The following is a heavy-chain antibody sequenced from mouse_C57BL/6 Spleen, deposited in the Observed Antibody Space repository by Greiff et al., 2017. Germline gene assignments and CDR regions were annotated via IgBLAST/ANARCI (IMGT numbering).Heavy chain of an antibody. V-gene: IGHV1-55*01. J-gene: IGHJ4*01. CDR1: GYTFTSYW. CDR3: ARRTGTGFDSMDY. CDR2: ISPGRGST. D-gene: IGHD4-1*01. Sequence: VQLQQPGAELVKPGASVKMSCKASGYTFTSYWITWVKQRPGQGLEWIGDISPGRGSTNYNEKFKSKATLTVDTSTSTAYMQLSSLTSEDSAVYYCARRTGTGFDSMDYWGQGTSVTVSS.